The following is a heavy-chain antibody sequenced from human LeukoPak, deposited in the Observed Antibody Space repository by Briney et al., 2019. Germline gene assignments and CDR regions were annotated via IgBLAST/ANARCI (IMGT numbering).Heavy chain of an antibody. CDR2: IGGSGGRT. Sequence: GGSLSLLSAVSRFTFNNYDMLCPPQARGKGRAWISDIGGSGGRTYYADSVRGRFTISRDNSKNTLYLQVNSLRAEDTAVYYCAKDLISEFDYWGQGTLVTVSS. J-gene: IGHJ4*02. CDR1: RFTFNNYD. D-gene: IGHD3/OR15-3a*01. V-gene: IGHV3-23*01. CDR3: AKDLISEFDY.